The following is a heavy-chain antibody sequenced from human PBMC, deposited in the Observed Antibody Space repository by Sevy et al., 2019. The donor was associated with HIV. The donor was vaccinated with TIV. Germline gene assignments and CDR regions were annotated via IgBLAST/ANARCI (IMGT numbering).Heavy chain of an antibody. V-gene: IGHV3-66*01. J-gene: IGHJ6*02. CDR2: IYSDGRT. Sequence: GGCLRLSCAASGLSVSDNYMNWVRQAPGKGLELVSVIYSDGRTNYPDSVKGRFSISRDNSKNTLYLHMKSLRPEDTAVYYCARDRYYDASGYYYYYYGMDVWGQGTTVIVSS. CDR1: GLSVSDNY. D-gene: IGHD3-22*01. CDR3: ARDRYYDASGYYYYYYGMDV.